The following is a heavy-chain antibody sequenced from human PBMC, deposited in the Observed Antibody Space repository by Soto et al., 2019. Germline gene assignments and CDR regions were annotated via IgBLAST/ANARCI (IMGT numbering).Heavy chain of an antibody. CDR1: GGSISSYY. V-gene: IGHV4-59*01. CDR2: IYYSGST. J-gene: IGHJ6*03. Sequence: SETLSLTCTVSGGSISSYYWSWIRQPPGKGLEWIGYIYYSGSTNYNPSLKSRVTISVDTSKNQFSLKLSSVTAADTAVYYCARAYDILTGYRHPDYYYYYMDVSGKATTVTVSS. CDR3: ARAYDILTGYRHPDYYYYYMDV. D-gene: IGHD3-9*01.